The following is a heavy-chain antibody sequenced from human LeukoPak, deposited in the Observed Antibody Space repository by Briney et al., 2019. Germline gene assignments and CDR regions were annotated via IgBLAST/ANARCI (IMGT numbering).Heavy chain of an antibody. J-gene: IGHJ6*03. D-gene: IGHD5-18*01. CDR3: ARVGLRGYSYGYYMDV. V-gene: IGHV3-21*01. Sequence: GGSLRLSCAASGFTFSSYSMNWVRQAPGKGLKWVSSISSSSSYIYYADSGKGRFTISRDNAKNSLYLQMNSLRAEDTAVYYCARVGLRGYSYGYYMDVWGKGTTVTDSS. CDR1: GFTFSSYS. CDR2: ISSSSSYI.